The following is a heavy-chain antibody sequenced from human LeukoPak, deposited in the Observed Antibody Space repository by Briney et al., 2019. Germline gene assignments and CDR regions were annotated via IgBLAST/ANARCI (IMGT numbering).Heavy chain of an antibody. CDR1: GFTSSSYE. CDR2: ISSSGSTI. D-gene: IGHD3-10*01. V-gene: IGHV3-48*03. CDR3: ARDYLSGGGFDY. J-gene: IGHJ4*02. Sequence: GGSLRLSCAASGFTSSSYEMNWVRQAPGKGLEWVSYISSSGSTIYYADSVKGRFTISRDNAKNSLYLQMNSLRAEDTAVYYCARDYLSGGGFDYWGQGTLVTVSS.